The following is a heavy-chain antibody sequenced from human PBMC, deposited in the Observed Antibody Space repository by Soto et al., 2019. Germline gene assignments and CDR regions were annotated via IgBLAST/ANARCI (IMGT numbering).Heavy chain of an antibody. CDR2: ISAYNGNT. CDR1: GYTFTSYG. CDR3: ASSYSSSWYYYYGMDV. V-gene: IGHV1-18*01. Sequence: GASVKVSCKASGYTFTSYGISWVRQAPGQGLEWMGWISAYNGNTNYAQKLQGRVTMTTDTSTSTAYMELRSLRSDDTAVYYCASSYSSSWYYYYGMDVWGQGTTVTVSS. D-gene: IGHD6-13*01. J-gene: IGHJ6*02.